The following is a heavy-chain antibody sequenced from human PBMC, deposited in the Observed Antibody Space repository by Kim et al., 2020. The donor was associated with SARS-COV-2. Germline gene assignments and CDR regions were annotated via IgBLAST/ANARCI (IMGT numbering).Heavy chain of an antibody. CDR3: ARVRTTMIVVVMYFDY. D-gene: IGHD3-22*01. Sequence: PPLQARVTISVDTSKNQFSLKLSSVTAADTAVYYCARVRTTMIVVVMYFDYWGQGTLVTVSS. V-gene: IGHV4-31*02. J-gene: IGHJ4*02.